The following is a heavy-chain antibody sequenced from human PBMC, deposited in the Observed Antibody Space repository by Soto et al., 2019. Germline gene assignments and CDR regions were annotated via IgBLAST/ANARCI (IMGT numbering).Heavy chain of an antibody. CDR1: GGTFNGYA. V-gene: IGHV1-69*01. J-gene: IGHJ4*02. D-gene: IGHD6-13*01. Sequence: QVQLVQSGAEVKKPGSSVKVSCKASGGTFNGYAISWVRQAPGQGLEWMGGIIPIFGTANYAQKFQGRVTITADESTRPTYLELTTLRSEDTAVYYSARDSILRWQQLVLRGYFDYCGQGTLVTVSS. CDR2: IIPIFGTA. CDR3: ARDSILRWQQLVLRGYFDY.